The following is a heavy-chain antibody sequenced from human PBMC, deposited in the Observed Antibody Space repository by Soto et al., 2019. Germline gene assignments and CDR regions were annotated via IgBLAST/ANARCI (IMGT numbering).Heavy chain of an antibody. Sequence: SVKVSCKASGGSFGNSAINWVRQTPGQGLEWLGRFIPVYRTLNYAQKFQGRVTITADESTGTAYMTLSSLASDDTAVYYCATGVIWIGYFTVDSWGQGTRVTVSS. V-gene: IGHV1-69*13. CDR1: GGSFGNSA. CDR2: FIPVYRTL. D-gene: IGHD3-3*01. J-gene: IGHJ4*02. CDR3: ATGVIWIGYFTVDS.